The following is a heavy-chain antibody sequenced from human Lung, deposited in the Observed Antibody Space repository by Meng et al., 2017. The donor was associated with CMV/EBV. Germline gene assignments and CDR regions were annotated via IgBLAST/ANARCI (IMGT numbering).Heavy chain of an antibody. CDR2: INPSGGST. J-gene: IGHJ1*01. CDR3: ARLYCSSTSCYTAGYFQH. D-gene: IGHD2-2*02. Sequence: ASXXVSXKASGYTFTSYYMHWVRQAPGQGLEWMGIINPSGGSTSYAQKFQGRVTMTRDTSTSTVYMELSSLRSEDTAVYYCARLYCSSTSCYTAGYFQHWXQGTXVT. CDR1: GYTFTSYY. V-gene: IGHV1-46*01.